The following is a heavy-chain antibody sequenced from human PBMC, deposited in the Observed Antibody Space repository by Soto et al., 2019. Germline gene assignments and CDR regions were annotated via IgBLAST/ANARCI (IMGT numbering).Heavy chain of an antibody. D-gene: IGHD2-2*01. CDR3: ARTSDIVVVPAXXPGIWFDP. Sequence: SQTLSLTCAVYGGSFSGYXWSXIRQPPGKGLEWIGEINXVGSTNYNPSPKSRVTISVDTSKNQFSLKLSSVTAADTAVYYCARTSDIVVVPAXXPGIWFDPWGQGTLVTVSS. V-gene: IGHV4-34*01. CDR2: INXVGST. CDR1: GGSFSGYX. J-gene: IGHJ5*02.